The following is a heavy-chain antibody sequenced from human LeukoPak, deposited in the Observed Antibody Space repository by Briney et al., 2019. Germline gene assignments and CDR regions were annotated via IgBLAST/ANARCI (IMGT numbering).Heavy chain of an antibody. J-gene: IGHJ4*02. D-gene: IGHD3-22*01. Sequence: PSETLSLTCTVSGDSINSLDLWSWVRQAPGKGLEWVSYITNSGNSKSYADSVKGRFTISRDNTKNSLYLQMNGLRAEDTAVYYCARTRSSGYLTFDYWGQGILVTVSS. CDR2: ITNSGNSK. CDR3: ARTRSSGYLTFDY. V-gene: IGHV3-48*01. CDR1: GDSINSLD.